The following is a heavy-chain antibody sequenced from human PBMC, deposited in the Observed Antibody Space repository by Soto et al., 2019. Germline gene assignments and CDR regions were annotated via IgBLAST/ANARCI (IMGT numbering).Heavy chain of an antibody. J-gene: IGHJ5*02. CDR1: GYTFTGYY. CDR3: ARARLTGTHASANWFDP. Sequence: ASVKVSCKASGYTFTGYYMHWVRQAPGQGLEWMGWINPNSGGTNYAQKFQGRVTMTRDTSISTAYMELSRLRSDDTAVYYCARARLTGTHASANWFDPWGQGTLVTVSS. V-gene: IGHV1-2*02. CDR2: INPNSGGT. D-gene: IGHD4-17*01.